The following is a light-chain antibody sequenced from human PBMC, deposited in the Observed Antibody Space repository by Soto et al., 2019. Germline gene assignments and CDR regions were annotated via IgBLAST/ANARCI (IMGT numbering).Light chain of an antibody. CDR3: QQYGGSPQT. CDR1: QSVSSNH. J-gene: IGKJ1*01. Sequence: ESVLTQSPGTLSLSPGERATLSCRASQSVSSNHLAWYQQKRGQPPRLLIYGASSRATGTPGRFSGSGSGTDFTLTITRLEPEDFAVYYCQQYGGSPQTFGQGTKVEIK. CDR2: GAS. V-gene: IGKV3-20*01.